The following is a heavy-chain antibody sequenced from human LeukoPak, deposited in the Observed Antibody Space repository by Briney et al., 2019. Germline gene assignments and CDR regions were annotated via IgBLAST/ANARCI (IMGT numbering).Heavy chain of an antibody. CDR3: ARGRSYGDYGDYYYYMDV. D-gene: IGHD4-17*01. CDR1: GYTFTGYY. CDR2: MNPNSGNT. J-gene: IGHJ6*03. V-gene: IGHV1-8*02. Sequence: GASVKVSCKASGYTFTGYYMHWVRQAPGQGLEWMGWMNPNSGNTGYAQKFQGRVTMTRNTSISTAYMELSSLRSEDTAVYYCARGRSYGDYGDYYYYMDVWGKGTTVTISS.